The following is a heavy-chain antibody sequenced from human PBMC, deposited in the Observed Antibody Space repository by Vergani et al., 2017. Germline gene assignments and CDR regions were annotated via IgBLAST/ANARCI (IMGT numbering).Heavy chain of an antibody. CDR1: GFTFSNAW. J-gene: IGHJ6*02. D-gene: IGHD6-19*01. CDR3: AKGYSSGWYTYYYYYYGMDV. CDR2: IKSKTDGGTT. V-gene: IGHV3-15*01. Sequence: EVQLVESGGGLVKPGGSLRLSCAASGFTFSNAWMSWVRQAPGKGLEWVGRIKSKTDGGTTDYAAPVKGRFTISRDDSKNTLYLQMNSLKTEDTAVYYCAKGYSSGWYTYYYYYYGMDVWGQGTTVTVSS.